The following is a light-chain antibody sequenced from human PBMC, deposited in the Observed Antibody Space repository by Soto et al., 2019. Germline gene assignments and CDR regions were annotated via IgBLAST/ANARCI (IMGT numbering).Light chain of an antibody. V-gene: IGLV2-14*01. J-gene: IGLJ3*02. CDR2: EVS. Sequence: QSALTQPASVSGSPGQSITISCTGTSSDAGGYNYVSWYQQHPGKAPKLMIYEVSNRPSGVSNRFSGSKSGNTASLTISGLQAEDEADYYCSSYTTSSVWVFGGGTKVTVL. CDR3: SSYTTSSVWV. CDR1: SSDAGGYNY.